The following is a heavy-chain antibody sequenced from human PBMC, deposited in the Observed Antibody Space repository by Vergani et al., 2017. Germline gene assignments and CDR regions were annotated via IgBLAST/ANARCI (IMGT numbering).Heavy chain of an antibody. V-gene: IGHV3-7*01. D-gene: IGHD5-18*01. Sequence: EVQLVASGGGLVQRGGSLRLSCEASGFTFSNLWMTWVRQAPGKGLEWVANITYDGSKKKYVDSVKGRFTISRDNAKNSLYLQMNNLRVADTAVYFCARSPHGYTYGGYTSQFDPWGQGTLVTVSS. CDR1: GFTFSNLW. CDR2: ITYDGSKK. J-gene: IGHJ5*02. CDR3: ARSPHGYTYGGYTSQFDP.